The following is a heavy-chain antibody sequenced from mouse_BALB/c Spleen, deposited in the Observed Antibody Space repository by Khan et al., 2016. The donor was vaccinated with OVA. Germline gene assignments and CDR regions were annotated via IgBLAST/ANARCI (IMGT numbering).Heavy chain of an antibody. Sequence: QVQLKESGPGLVAPSQSLSITCTISAFSLTSYGVHWVRQPPGKGLEWLVVIWSDGHTTYNSALKSRLSISKDNSKSQAFLKMNSLHTDDTAMYYCARHGYYGNYGPYFDVWGAGTTVTVSS. D-gene: IGHD2-1*01. V-gene: IGHV2-6-1*01. CDR1: AFSLTSYG. CDR2: IWSDGHT. CDR3: ARHGYYGNYGPYFDV. J-gene: IGHJ1*01.